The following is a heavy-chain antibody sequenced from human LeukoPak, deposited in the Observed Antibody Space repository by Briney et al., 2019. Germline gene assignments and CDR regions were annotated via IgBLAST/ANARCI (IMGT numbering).Heavy chain of an antibody. CDR2: IYYSGST. J-gene: IGHJ4*02. CDR3: ARQVVAASDY. V-gene: IGHV4-39*01. Sequence: EWLGSIYYSGSTYYNPYLTGRVTISLDTSKNQFSLKLSSVPAADTAVYYCARQVVAASDYWGQGTLVTVSS. D-gene: IGHD2-15*01.